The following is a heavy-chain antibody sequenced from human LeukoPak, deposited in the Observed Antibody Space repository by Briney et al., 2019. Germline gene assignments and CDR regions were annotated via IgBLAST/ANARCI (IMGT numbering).Heavy chain of an antibody. D-gene: IGHD1-26*01. J-gene: IGHJ6*03. V-gene: IGHV3-23*01. Sequence: GGSLRLSCAASGFTFTSSAMSWVRQAPGKGLQWVSGISGSGGRTYYADSVKARFTISRDSSKNTLYLQMSSRRAEETAEYSCPRSLSGSVERYSYYYMKVWDKETTLPAS. CDR2: ISGSGGRT. CDR1: GFTFTSSA. CDR3: PRSLSGSVERYSYYYMKV.